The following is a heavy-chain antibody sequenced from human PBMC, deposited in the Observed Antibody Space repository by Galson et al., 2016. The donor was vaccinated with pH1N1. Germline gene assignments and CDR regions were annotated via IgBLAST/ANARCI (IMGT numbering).Heavy chain of an antibody. CDR3: ARVSSWYYVDF. CDR1: GFTFRSYS. D-gene: IGHD6-13*01. Sequence: SLRLSCAASGFTFRSYSMNWVRQAPGKGLEWVANIKEDGSEKYYVDSVTGRFTVSRDNAKESLFLQMDSLRVEDTAVYYCARVSSWYYVDFWGQGTLITVSS. V-gene: IGHV3-7*01. J-gene: IGHJ4*02. CDR2: IKEDGSEK.